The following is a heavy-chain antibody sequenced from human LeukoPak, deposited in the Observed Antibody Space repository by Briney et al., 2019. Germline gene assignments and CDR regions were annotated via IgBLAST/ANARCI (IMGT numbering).Heavy chain of an antibody. CDR2: ISGSGGST. CDR3: AKALYSSSGTGRFDY. D-gene: IGHD6-6*01. J-gene: IGHJ4*02. CDR1: GFTFSSYA. V-gene: IGHV3-23*01. Sequence: GGSLRLSCAASGFTFSSYAMSWVRQAPGKGLEWVSAISGSGGSTYYADSVKGRFTISRDNSKNTLCLQMNSLRAEDTAVYYCAKALYSSSGTGRFDYWGQGTLVTVSS.